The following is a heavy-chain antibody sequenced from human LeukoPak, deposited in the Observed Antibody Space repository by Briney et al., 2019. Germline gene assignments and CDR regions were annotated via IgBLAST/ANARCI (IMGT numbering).Heavy chain of an antibody. D-gene: IGHD6-19*01. CDR3: AGSPDRIAVAGSGFDY. CDR2: INHSGST. V-gene: IGHV4-34*01. Sequence: PSETLSLTCAVYSGSFSGYYWSWIRQPPGKGLEWIGEINHSGSTNYNPSLKSRVTISVDTSKNQFSLKLSSVTAADTAVYYCAGSPDRIAVAGSGFDYWGQGTLVTVSS. CDR1: SGSFSGYY. J-gene: IGHJ4*02.